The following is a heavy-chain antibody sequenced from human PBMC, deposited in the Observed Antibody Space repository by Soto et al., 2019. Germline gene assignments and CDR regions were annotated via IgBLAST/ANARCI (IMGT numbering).Heavy chain of an antibody. CDR1: GYTFRNFG. V-gene: IGHV1-18*01. Sequence: QIQLLQSGAEVKKPGASVKVTCKASGYTFRNFGISWVRQAPGQGLEWMGWISAYNANAKYAQKFQGRLTMTADTSTSTAYMELRSLRSDDTSVYYCARENSYFDYWGQGTLVTVSS. CDR2: ISAYNANA. J-gene: IGHJ4*02. CDR3: ARENSYFDY.